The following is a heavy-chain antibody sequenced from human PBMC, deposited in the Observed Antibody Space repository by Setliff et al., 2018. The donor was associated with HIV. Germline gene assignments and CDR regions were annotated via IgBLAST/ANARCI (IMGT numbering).Heavy chain of an antibody. J-gene: IGHJ5*02. V-gene: IGHV4-4*09. CDR3: ARRSDWFDP. Sequence: SETLSLTCTVSGGSISISDWSWIRQPPGRGLEWIGCIYTSGNTNYDPSLKSRVTISVDTSKNQFSLKLASVTAADTAVYFCARRSDWFDPWGQGTLVTVSS. CDR1: GGSISISD. CDR2: IYTSGNT.